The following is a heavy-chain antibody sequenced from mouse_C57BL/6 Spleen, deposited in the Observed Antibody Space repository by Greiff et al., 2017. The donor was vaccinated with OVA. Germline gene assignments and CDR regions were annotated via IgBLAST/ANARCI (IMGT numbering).Heavy chain of an antibody. CDR3: ARHGYYGSSYYWYFDV. Sequence: QVQLKESGAELVKPGASVKLSCKASGYTFTEYTIHWVKQRSGQGLEWIGWFYPGSGSIKYNEKFKDKATLTADKSSSTVYMELSRLTSEDSAVYFCARHGYYGSSYYWYFDVWGTGTTVTVSS. CDR1: GYTFTEYT. J-gene: IGHJ1*03. CDR2: FYPGSGSI. V-gene: IGHV1-62-2*01. D-gene: IGHD1-1*01.